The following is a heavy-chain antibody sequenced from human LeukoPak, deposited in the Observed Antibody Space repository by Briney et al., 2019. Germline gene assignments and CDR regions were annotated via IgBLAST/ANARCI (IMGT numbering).Heavy chain of an antibody. D-gene: IGHD5-18*01. CDR2: ISSSSSYI. CDR1: GFTFSSYS. CDR3: ARDQIGERGYSYGFDY. V-gene: IGHV3-21*01. J-gene: IGHJ4*02. Sequence: GGSLRPSCAASGFTFSSYSMNWVCQAPGKGLEWVSSISSSSSYIYYADSVKGRFTISRDNAKNSLYLQMNSLRAEDTAVYYCARDQIGERGYSYGFDYWGQGTLVTVSS.